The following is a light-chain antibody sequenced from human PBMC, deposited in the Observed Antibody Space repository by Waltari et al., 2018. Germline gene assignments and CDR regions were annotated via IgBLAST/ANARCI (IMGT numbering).Light chain of an antibody. CDR2: NNN. CDR1: SSNIGRDI. J-gene: IGLJ2*01. V-gene: IGLV1-44*01. CDR3: AAWDDSLNGVV. Sequence: QSVLTQSPSASGTSGQRVTISCPGSSSNIGRDIVNWYRHLPGTAPKLLIYNNNQRPSGVPDRFSGSKSGTSASLAISGLQSEDEADYYCAAWDDSLNGVVFGGGTKLSVL.